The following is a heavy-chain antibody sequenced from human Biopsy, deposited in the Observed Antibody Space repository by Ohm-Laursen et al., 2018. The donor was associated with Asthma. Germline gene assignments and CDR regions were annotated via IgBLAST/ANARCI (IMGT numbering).Heavy chain of an antibody. Sequence: ASVKVSCKASGYTFIHSAIHWVRQAPGQRLEWMGWINAGNGNTKYSEKFQGRVTITRDTSASTAYMDLSSLRSEDTAVYYCARTYYDFLTGQVNDALAMWGQGTVVTVSS. CDR1: GYTFIHSA. CDR2: INAGNGNT. CDR3: ARTYYDFLTGQVNDALAM. D-gene: IGHD3-9*01. V-gene: IGHV1-3*01. J-gene: IGHJ3*02.